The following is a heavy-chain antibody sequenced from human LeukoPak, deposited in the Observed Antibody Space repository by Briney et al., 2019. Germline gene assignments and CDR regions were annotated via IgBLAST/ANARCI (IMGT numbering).Heavy chain of an antibody. J-gene: IGHJ6*03. V-gene: IGHV5-51*01. CDR3: ARRYSSSWGGLVANYYYMDV. CDR2: IYPGDSDT. Sequence: GESLKISCQASGYKITSHWIAWVRQMPGKGPEWMGIIYPGDSDTRYSPSFQGQVTISADKSISTAYLQWSSLKASDTAMYYCARRYSSSWGGLVANYYYMDVWGKGTTVTVSS. D-gene: IGHD6-13*01. CDR1: GYKITSHW.